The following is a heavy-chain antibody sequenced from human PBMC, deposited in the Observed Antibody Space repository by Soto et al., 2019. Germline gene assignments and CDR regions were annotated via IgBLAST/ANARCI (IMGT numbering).Heavy chain of an antibody. D-gene: IGHD6-25*01. Sequence: SETLSLTCTVSGVSINNYYWTWIRQPPGKRLEWIGAIYYTGSTTYNPSLRSRVTFSVDTSKNQFSLSLTSVTAADTAVYSCAKVVSGGNLDYWGQGTLVTVSS. J-gene: IGHJ4*02. V-gene: IGHV4-59*01. CDR3: AKVVSGGNLDY. CDR1: GVSINNYY. CDR2: IYYTGST.